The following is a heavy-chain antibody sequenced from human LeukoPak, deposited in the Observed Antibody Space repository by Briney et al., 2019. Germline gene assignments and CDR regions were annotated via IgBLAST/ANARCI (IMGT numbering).Heavy chain of an antibody. J-gene: IGHJ6*02. CDR3: ARCGYSWDSIGMDV. Sequence: ASVKVSCKASGYTFTGYYMHWVRQAPGQGLEWMGWINTNTGNPTYAQGFTGRFVFSLDTSVSTAYLQISSLKAEDTAVYYCARCGYSWDSIGMDVWGQGTTVTVSS. D-gene: IGHD5-18*01. CDR1: GYTFTGYY. CDR2: INTNTGNP. V-gene: IGHV7-4-1*02.